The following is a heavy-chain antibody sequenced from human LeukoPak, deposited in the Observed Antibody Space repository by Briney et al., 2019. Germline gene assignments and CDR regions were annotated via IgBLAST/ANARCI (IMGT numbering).Heavy chain of an antibody. CDR2: ISGSGGST. V-gene: IGHV3-23*01. CDR3: AKIWSGYIDM. Sequence: TGGSLRLSCAASGFIFSSYGMSWVRQAPGKGLEWVSGISGSGGSTYYADSVKGRFTISRDNSKNTLYLQMNSLRAEDTAVYNCAKIWSGYIDMWGQGTMVTVSS. D-gene: IGHD3-10*02. J-gene: IGHJ3*02. CDR1: GFIFSSYG.